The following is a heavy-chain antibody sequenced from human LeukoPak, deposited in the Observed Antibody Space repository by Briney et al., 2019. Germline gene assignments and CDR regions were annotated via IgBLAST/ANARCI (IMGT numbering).Heavy chain of an antibody. V-gene: IGHV3-21*01. Sequence: PGGSLRLSCAASGFTFSSYAMSWVRQAPGKGLEWVSSISSSSSYIYYADSVKGRFTISRDNAKNSLYLQMNSLRAEDTAVYYCASRMVRGVIREYWGQGTLVTVSS. D-gene: IGHD3-10*01. CDR3: ASRMVRGVIREY. CDR1: GFTFSSYA. CDR2: ISSSSSYI. J-gene: IGHJ4*02.